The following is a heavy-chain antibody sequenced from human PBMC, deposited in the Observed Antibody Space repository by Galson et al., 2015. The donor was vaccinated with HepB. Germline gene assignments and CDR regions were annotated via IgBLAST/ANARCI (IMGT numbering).Heavy chain of an antibody. V-gene: IGHV3-30*04. D-gene: IGHD1-1*01. CDR2: ISYNGTNK. J-gene: IGHJ5*02. Sequence: CAASGFTFSNYAMHWVRQAPGKGLEWVAVISYNGTNKYYADSLKGRFTISRDNSKNTLSLQMNSLRAEDTAVYFCARDRVRPPTTKGRWLDPWGQGTLVTVSS. CDR3: ARDRVRPPTTKGRWLDP. CDR1: GFTFSNYA.